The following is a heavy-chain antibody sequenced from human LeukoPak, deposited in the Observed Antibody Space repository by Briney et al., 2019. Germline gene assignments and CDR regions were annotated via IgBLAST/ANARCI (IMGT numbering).Heavy chain of an antibody. D-gene: IGHD2-15*01. CDR2: IHVDGTT. CDR1: IGSVTSYY. V-gene: IGHV4-4*07. J-gene: IGHJ4*02. CDR3: AGRAQTTGYSFDY. Sequence: SETLSLTCSVSIGSVTSYYWSWFRQPVGKTLEWIGQIHVDGTTDYNPSLKNRVAMSIDTSNDQFSLHLTSVTAADTSVYFCAGRAQTTGYSFDYWGQGALVAVSS.